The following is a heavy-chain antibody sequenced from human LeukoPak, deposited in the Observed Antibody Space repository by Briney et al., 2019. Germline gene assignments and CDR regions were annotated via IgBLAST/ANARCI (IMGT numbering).Heavy chain of an antibody. D-gene: IGHD5-18*01. CDR1: GFTFSSYG. V-gene: IGHV3-30*02. CDR3: AKASRGYSYGSQLTYYFDY. Sequence: GGSLRLSCAASGFTFSSYGMHRVRQAPGKGLEWVAFIRYDGSNKYYADSVKGRFTISRDNPKNTLYLQMNSLRAEDTAVYYCAKASRGYSYGSQLTYYFDYWGQGTLVTVSS. CDR2: IRYDGSNK. J-gene: IGHJ4*02.